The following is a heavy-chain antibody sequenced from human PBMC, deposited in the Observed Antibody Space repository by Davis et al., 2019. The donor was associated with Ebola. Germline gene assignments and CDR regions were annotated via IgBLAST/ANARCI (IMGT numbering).Heavy chain of an antibody. J-gene: IGHJ6*02. Sequence: ASVKVSCKASGYTFTSYDINWVRQATGQGLEWMGWMNPNSGNTGYAQKFQGRVTMTRNTSISTAYMELSSLRSEDTAVYYCATPGSSFDATIDYGLVVWGQGTTVTVS. V-gene: IGHV1-8*01. D-gene: IGHD5-12*01. CDR1: GYTFTSYD. CDR2: MNPNSGNT. CDR3: ATPGSSFDATIDYGLVV.